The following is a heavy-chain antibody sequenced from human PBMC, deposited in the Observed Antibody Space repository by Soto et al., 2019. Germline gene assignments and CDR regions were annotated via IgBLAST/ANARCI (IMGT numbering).Heavy chain of an antibody. CDR3: ARGCIPAAGSFDY. Sequence: QLQLQESGPGLVKPSETLSLTCTVSGGSISSSSYYWGWIRQPPGKGLEWIGSIYYSGSTYYNPSLKSPFTISVDTSKNQFSLKLSSVTAADTAVYYCARGCIPAAGSFDYWGQGTLVTVSS. V-gene: IGHV4-39*01. D-gene: IGHD6-13*01. CDR2: IYYSGST. CDR1: GGSISSSSYY. J-gene: IGHJ4*02.